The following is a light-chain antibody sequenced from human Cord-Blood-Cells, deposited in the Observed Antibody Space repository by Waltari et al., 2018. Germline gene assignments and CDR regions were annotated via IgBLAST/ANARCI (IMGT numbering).Light chain of an antibody. V-gene: IGKV3-20*01. J-gene: IGKJ4*01. CDR2: GAS. Sequence: TQSPGTLSLSPGERATLSCRASQSVSSSYLAWYQQKPAQAPRLLIYGASSSATGIPDRFSGSVSGTVFTLTISRLEPEDFAVYYCQQYGSSPLTFGGGTKVEIK. CDR1: QSVSSSY. CDR3: QQYGSSPLT.